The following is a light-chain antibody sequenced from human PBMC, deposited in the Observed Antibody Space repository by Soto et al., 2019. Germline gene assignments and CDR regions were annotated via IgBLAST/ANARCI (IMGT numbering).Light chain of an antibody. J-gene: IGKJ1*01. CDR1: QTVSRF. CDR2: AAS. V-gene: IGKV1-39*01. CDR3: QQSYSTPWT. Sequence: DIQMTQSPSSLSASVGDRVTITCRASQTVSRFLNWDQQKPGKAPKLLIYAASNLQSGVPSTFSGSGSGTDFTLTISSLQPEDFATYYCQQSYSTPWTFGQGTKVEIK.